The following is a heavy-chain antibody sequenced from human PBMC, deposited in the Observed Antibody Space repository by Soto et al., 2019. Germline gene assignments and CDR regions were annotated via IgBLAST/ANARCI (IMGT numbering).Heavy chain of an antibody. V-gene: IGHV3-21*01. D-gene: IGHD6-13*01. CDR1: GFTFSSYS. CDR3: ARDEIGDSSNL. CDR2: ISSSSSYI. J-gene: IGHJ5*02. Sequence: GGSLRLSCSASGFTFSSYSMNWVRQAPGKGLEWVSSISSSSSYIYYADSVKGRFTISRDNAKNSLYLQMNSLRAEDTAVYYCARDEIGDSSNLWGQGTLVTVSS.